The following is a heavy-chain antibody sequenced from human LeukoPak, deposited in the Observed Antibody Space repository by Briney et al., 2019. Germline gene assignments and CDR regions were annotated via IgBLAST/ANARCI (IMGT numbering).Heavy chain of an antibody. CDR3: ARPLVGDALDY. V-gene: IGHV3-33*01. CDR1: GFTFSRYG. CDR2: IWYDGSNE. D-gene: IGHD1-26*01. Sequence: GGSLRLSCAAPGFTFSRYGMHWVRQAPGKGLEWVAVIWYDGSNEYYADSVKGRFTIFRDNSKNTLHLQMNSLRAEDTAVYYCARPLVGDALDYWGQGTLVTVSS. J-gene: IGHJ4*02.